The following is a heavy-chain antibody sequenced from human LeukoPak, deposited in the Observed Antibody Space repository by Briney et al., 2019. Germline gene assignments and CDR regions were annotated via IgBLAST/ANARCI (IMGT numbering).Heavy chain of an antibody. CDR1: GFTFSSYS. V-gene: IGHV3-30*04. Sequence: GTSLRLSCAASGFTFSSYSMHWVRQAPGKGLEWVAVISYDGSNKYYADSVKGRFTISRDNSKNTLYLQMNSLRAEDTAVYYCAGVPGAWGKGTTVTVSS. J-gene: IGHJ6*04. CDR3: AGVPGA. D-gene: IGHD4/OR15-4a*01. CDR2: ISYDGSNK.